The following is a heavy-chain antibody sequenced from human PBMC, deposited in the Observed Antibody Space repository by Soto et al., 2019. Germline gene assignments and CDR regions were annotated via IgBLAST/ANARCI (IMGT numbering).Heavy chain of an antibody. V-gene: IGHV3-30*18. Sequence: QVQLVESGGGVVQPGRSLRLSCAASGFTFSSYGMHWVRQAPGKGLEWVAVISYDGSNKYYADSVKGRFTISRDNSKNTLYLQMNSLRAEDTAVYYCAKGAGRWIQLWLASYGMDVWGQGTTVTVSS. CDR1: GFTFSSYG. CDR3: AKGAGRWIQLWLASYGMDV. CDR2: ISYDGSNK. D-gene: IGHD5-18*01. J-gene: IGHJ6*02.